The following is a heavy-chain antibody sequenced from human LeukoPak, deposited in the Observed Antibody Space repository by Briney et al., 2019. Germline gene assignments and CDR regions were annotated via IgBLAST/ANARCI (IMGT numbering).Heavy chain of an antibody. CDR2: INSDGSST. J-gene: IGHJ4*02. Sequence: PGGSLRLSCAASGFTFSSYWMHWVRQAPGKGLVWVSRINSDGSSTSYADSVKGRFTISRDNAENTLYLQMNSLRAEDTAVYYCATLEGTYYYDSSGYDDYWGQGTLVTVSS. CDR1: GFTFSSYW. V-gene: IGHV3-74*01. D-gene: IGHD3-22*01. CDR3: ATLEGTYYYDSSGYDDY.